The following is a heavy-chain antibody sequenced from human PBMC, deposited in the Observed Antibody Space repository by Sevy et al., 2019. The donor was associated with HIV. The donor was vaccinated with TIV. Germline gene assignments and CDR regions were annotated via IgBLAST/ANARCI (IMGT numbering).Heavy chain of an antibody. V-gene: IGHV3-11*01. Sequence: GGSLRLSCAASGLNVSDYFMSWIRQAPGKRPEGVSYISSSGTIIYYADPVKGRFTISRDNAKNSLYLQMNSLRAEDTAIYYCARDLASGSFFSLYFDYWGQGTLVTVSS. CDR3: ARDLASGSFFSLYFDY. CDR1: GLNVSDYF. CDR2: ISSSGTII. D-gene: IGHD3-10*01. J-gene: IGHJ4*02.